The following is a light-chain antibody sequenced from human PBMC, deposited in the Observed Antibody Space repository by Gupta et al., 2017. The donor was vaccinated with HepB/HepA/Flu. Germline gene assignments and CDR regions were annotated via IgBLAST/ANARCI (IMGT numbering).Light chain of an antibody. V-gene: IGKV1-5*03. Sequence: DIQMTQSPSNLSASVGDRVTITCRASQSVSSWLAWYQQKPGKAPKLLIYKASSLESGVPSRFSGSGSGTEFTLTISSLQPDDFAIYYCQQYSTYSTFGQGTKVEIK. CDR1: QSVSSW. CDR2: KAS. CDR3: QQYSTYST. J-gene: IGKJ1*01.